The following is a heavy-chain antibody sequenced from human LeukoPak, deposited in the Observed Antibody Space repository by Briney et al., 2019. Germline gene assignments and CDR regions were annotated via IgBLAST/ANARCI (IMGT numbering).Heavy chain of an antibody. CDR1: GFTFSSYG. Sequence: GGSLRLSCAASGFTFSSYGMSWVRQAPGKGLEWVSAISSSGSTIYYADSVRGRFTISRDNAKNSLYLQMNSLRAEDTAVYYCARDLGAPYYFDYWGREPWSPSPQ. CDR3: ARDLGAPYYFDY. D-gene: IGHD3-16*01. J-gene: IGHJ4*02. V-gene: IGHV3-21*04. CDR2: ISSSGSTI.